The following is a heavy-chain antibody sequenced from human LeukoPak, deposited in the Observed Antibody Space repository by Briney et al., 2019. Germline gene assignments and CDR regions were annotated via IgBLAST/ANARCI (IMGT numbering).Heavy chain of an antibody. CDR2: IYTGGST. CDR3: ARGNLDDAFDI. D-gene: IGHD1-14*01. Sequence: SETLSLTCTVSGGSISSVSYYWSWIREPAGKGLEWIGRIYTGGSTEYNPSLKSRVTVSLDTSKNQFSLKLSSVTAADTAVYYCARGNLDDAFDIWGQGTMVTVSS. J-gene: IGHJ3*02. CDR1: GGSISSVSYY. V-gene: IGHV4-61*02.